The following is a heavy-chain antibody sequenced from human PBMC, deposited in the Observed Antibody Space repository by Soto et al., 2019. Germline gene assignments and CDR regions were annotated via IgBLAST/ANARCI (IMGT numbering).Heavy chain of an antibody. CDR1: GFSLSTRGVG. CDR2: IYWDGFK. D-gene: IGHD3-16*01. J-gene: IGHJ4*02. V-gene: IGHV2-5*02. Sequence: QITLKESGPTLVKPTQTLTLTCTFSGFSLSTRGVGVGWIRQPPGKALEGLALIYWDGFKHYSPSLESRLTSRGDTAKNQVAHTMTKRDPVDTATYYCSHKGGGDRILDYWGQGTLVTVSS. CDR3: SHKGGGDRILDY.